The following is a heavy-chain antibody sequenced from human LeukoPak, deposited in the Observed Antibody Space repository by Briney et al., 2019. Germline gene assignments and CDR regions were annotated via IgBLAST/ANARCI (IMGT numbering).Heavy chain of an antibody. CDR3: ARERRPEDFDWLSYFDY. D-gene: IGHD3-9*01. Sequence: QPGGSLRLSCAASGFTFSNYAMSWVRQAPGKGLEWVSSVSVSGGNTYYVDSVKGRFTTSRDNSRDTLYLQMNSLRAEDTAVYYCARERRPEDFDWLSYFDYWGQGILVTVSS. J-gene: IGHJ4*02. CDR1: GFTFSNYA. CDR2: VSVSGGNT. V-gene: IGHV3-23*01.